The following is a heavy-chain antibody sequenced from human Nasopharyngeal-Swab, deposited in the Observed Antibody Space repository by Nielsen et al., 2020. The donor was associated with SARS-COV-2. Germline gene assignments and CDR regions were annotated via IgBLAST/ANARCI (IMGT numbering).Heavy chain of an antibody. D-gene: IGHD2-15*01. CDR2: INPNSGGT. CDR3: ARGWYCSGGSCSPSPFDY. Sequence: ASVKVSCKASGYTFTGYYMHWVRQAPGQGLEWMGWINPNSGGTNYAQKFQGWVTMTRDTSISTAYMELSRLRSDDTAVYYCARGWYCSGGSCSPSPFDYWGQGTLVTVSS. J-gene: IGHJ4*02. V-gene: IGHV1-2*04. CDR1: GYTFTGYY.